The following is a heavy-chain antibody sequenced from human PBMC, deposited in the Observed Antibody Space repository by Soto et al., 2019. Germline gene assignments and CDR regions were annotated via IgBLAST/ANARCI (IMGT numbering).Heavy chain of an antibody. V-gene: IGHV1-3*01. CDR3: ARDGLRYFDWLLGDQYGMDV. Sequence: ASVKVSCKASGYTFTGYYMHWVRQAPGQRLERMGWINAGNGNTKYSQKFQGRVTITRDTSASTAYMELSSLRSEDTAVYYCARDGLRYFDWLLGDQYGMDVWGQGTTVTVSS. CDR1: GYTFTGYY. J-gene: IGHJ6*02. CDR2: INAGNGNT. D-gene: IGHD3-9*01.